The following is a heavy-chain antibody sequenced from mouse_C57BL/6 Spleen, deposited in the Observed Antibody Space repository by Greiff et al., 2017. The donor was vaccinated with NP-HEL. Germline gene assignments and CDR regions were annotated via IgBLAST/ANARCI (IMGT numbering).Heavy chain of an antibody. Sequence: SGTVLARPGASVKMSCKTSGYTFTSYWMHWVKQRPGQGLEWIGAIYPGNSDTSYNQKFKGKAKLTAVTSASTAYMELSSLTNEDSAVYYCTRRDYYDYDGFAYWGQGTLVTVSA. V-gene: IGHV1-5*01. CDR3: TRRDYYDYDGFAY. J-gene: IGHJ3*01. CDR1: GYTFTSYW. D-gene: IGHD2-4*01. CDR2: IYPGNSDT.